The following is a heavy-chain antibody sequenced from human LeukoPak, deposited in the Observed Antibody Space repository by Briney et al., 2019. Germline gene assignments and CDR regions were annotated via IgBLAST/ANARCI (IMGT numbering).Heavy chain of an antibody. CDR1: GFTFSSYG. Sequence: PGGSLRLSCAASGFTFSSYGMHWVRQAPGKGLEWVAFIRYDGSNKYYADSVKGRFTISRDNSKNTLYLQMNSLRAEDTAVYYCAKDTGYCSSTSCIGFDYWGQGTLVTVSS. V-gene: IGHV3-30*02. D-gene: IGHD2-2*01. CDR2: IRYDGSNK. CDR3: AKDTGYCSSTSCIGFDY. J-gene: IGHJ4*02.